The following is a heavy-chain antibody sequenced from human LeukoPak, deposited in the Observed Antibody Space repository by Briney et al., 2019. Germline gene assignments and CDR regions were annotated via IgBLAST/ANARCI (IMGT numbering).Heavy chain of an antibody. V-gene: IGHV4-30-2*01. D-gene: IGHD6-19*01. J-gene: IGHJ4*02. Sequence: SETLSLTCTVSGGSISGGSYYWSWIRQAPGKGLEWIGYIYPGANTYYHPSLKSRVTISVDRSQNQFSLNLSSVTAADTAVYYCARGGSSGWYVRYWGQGTLVIVSS. CDR2: IYPGANT. CDR3: ARGGSSGWYVRY. CDR1: GGSISGGSYY.